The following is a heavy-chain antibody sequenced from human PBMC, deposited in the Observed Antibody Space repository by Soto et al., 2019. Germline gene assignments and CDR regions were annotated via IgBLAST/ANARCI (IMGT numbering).Heavy chain of an antibody. CDR2: IIPSPART. CDR3: ARDQVGASSFDY. CDR1: GGTFSNSP. Sequence: GASVKVSCKASGGTFSNSPISWVRQIPGQGPEWMGRIIPSPARTIYSRKFRGRVTLTADKSTQTVYMTLSSLTTEDSGVYYCARDQVGASSFDYWGQATRVTVSS. J-gene: IGHJ4*02. D-gene: IGHD1-26*01. V-gene: IGHV1-69*04.